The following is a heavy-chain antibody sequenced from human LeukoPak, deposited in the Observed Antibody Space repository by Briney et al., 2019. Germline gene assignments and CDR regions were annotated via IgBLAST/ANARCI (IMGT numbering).Heavy chain of an antibody. CDR1: GYSFTSYW. D-gene: IGHD2-21*02. Sequence: GDSLKISGKGFGYSFTSYWIGWGGQMPGKGLEWMGIIYPGDSDIRYSPSFQGQVTISAAKSISTAYLQWSRLKASDTAIYYCARRAYCGGDCYADYWGQGTLVTVSS. V-gene: IGHV5-51*01. CDR3: ARRAYCGGDCYADY. CDR2: IYPGDSDI. J-gene: IGHJ4*02.